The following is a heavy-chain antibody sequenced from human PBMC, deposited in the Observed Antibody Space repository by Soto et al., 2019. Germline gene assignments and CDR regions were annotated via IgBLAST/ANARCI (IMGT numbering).Heavy chain of an antibody. V-gene: IGHV3-30*18. D-gene: IGHD5-18*01. CDR1: GFTFSSYG. CDR3: AKDSGFLYSYGYVGVDY. J-gene: IGHJ4*02. CDR2: ISYDGSNK. Sequence: GGSLRLSCAASGFTFSSYGMHWVRQAPGKGLEWVAVISYDGSNKYYADSVKGRFTISRDNSKNTLYLQMNSLRAEDTAVYYCAKDSGFLYSYGYVGVDYWGQGTLVTVSS.